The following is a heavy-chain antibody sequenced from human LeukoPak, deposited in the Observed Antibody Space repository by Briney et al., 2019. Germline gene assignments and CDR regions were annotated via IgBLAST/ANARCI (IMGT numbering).Heavy chain of an antibody. CDR3: AKGSGSYYSAEYFQH. V-gene: IGHV4-59*01. D-gene: IGHD3-10*01. CDR1: GGSISSYY. CDR2: IYYIGST. J-gene: IGHJ1*01. Sequence: SETLSLTCTVSGGSISSYYWSWIRQPPGKGLEWIGSIYYIGSTNYNPSLKSRVTISVDTSKNQFSLKLSSVTAADTAVYYCAKGSGSYYSAEYFQHWGQGTLVTVSS.